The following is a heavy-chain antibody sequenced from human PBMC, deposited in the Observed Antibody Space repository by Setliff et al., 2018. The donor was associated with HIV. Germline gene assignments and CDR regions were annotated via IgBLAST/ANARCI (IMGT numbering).Heavy chain of an antibody. J-gene: IGHJ3*02. V-gene: IGHV1-69*10. D-gene: IGHD3-10*01. Sequence: SVKVSCKASGGTSNKYAINWVRQAPGQGLEWMGQFIPVLDITNYARKFQGRVTITADASSSTMYMELSGLRSGDTAVYYCAGPRGDEAFDIWGQGTMVT. CDR1: GGTSNKYA. CDR2: FIPVLDIT. CDR3: AGPRGDEAFDI.